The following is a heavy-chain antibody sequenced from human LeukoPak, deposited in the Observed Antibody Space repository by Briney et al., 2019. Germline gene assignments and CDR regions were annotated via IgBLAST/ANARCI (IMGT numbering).Heavy chain of an antibody. CDR1: GFTFSSYA. V-gene: IGHV3-30*04. D-gene: IGHD5-18*01. J-gene: IGHJ4*02. CDR3: ARDRYSYVLYYFDY. Sequence: GGSLRLSCAASGFTFSSYAMHWVRQAPGKGLEWVAVISYDGSNKYYADSVKGRFTISRDNSKNTLYLQINSLRADDTAVYYCARDRYSYVLYYFDYWGQGTLVTVSS. CDR2: ISYDGSNK.